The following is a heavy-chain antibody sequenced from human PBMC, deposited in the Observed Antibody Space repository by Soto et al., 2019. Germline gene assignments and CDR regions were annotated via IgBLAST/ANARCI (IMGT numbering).Heavy chain of an antibody. V-gene: IGHV4-30-2*01. CDR3: ARVAGDSSGYSLDY. CDR2: IYHSGSS. CDR1: GGSISSGGYS. J-gene: IGHJ4*02. D-gene: IGHD3-22*01. Sequence: SETLSLTCAVSGGSISSGGYSWSWIRQPPGKGLEWIGYIYHSGSSYYNSSLKSRVTISVDRSKNQFSLKLSSVTAADTAVYYCARVAGDSSGYSLDYWGQGTLVTVSS.